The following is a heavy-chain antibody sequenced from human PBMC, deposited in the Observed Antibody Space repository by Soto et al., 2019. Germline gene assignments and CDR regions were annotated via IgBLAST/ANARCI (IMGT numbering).Heavy chain of an antibody. V-gene: IGHV5-10-1*01. D-gene: IGHD4-17*01. Sequence: GESLKISCKGSGYSFAGYWITWVRRKPGKGLEWMGRIDPSDSQTYYSPSFRGHVTISATKSITTVFLQWSSLRASDTAIYYCARPANTVADHFDLWGQGTPVTVSS. CDR1: GYSFAGYW. J-gene: IGHJ4*02. CDR2: IDPSDSQT. CDR3: ARPANTVADHFDL.